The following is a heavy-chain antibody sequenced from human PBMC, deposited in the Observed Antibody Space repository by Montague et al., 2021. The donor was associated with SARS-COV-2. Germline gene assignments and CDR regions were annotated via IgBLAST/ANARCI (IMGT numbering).Heavy chain of an antibody. CDR1: GGSITGYY. Sequence: SETLSLTCTVSGGSITGYYWSWLRRSPGKGLEWIAYIYHGGAANYNPSLGSRVTISTDTSKNQLSLKVNSVTAADTAVYYCVRGHPYGGPRGAYDIWGQGTVVTVSS. D-gene: IGHD4-23*01. CDR3: VRGHPYGGPRGAYDI. J-gene: IGHJ3*02. V-gene: IGHV4-59*01. CDR2: IYHGGAA.